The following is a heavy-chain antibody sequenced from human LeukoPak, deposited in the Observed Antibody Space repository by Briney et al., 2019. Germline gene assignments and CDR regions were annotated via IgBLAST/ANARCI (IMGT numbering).Heavy chain of an antibody. CDR1: GFTFSSYS. CDR3: ASLEIALDCSSTSCYF. Sequence: PGGSLRLSCAASGFTFSSYSMNWVRQAPGKGLEWVSYISSSSSTIYYVDSVKGRFTISRDNAKNSLYLQMNGLRAEDTAVYNCASLEIALDCSSTSCYFWGQGTLVTVSS. CDR2: ISSSSSTI. V-gene: IGHV3-48*01. D-gene: IGHD2-2*01. J-gene: IGHJ4*02.